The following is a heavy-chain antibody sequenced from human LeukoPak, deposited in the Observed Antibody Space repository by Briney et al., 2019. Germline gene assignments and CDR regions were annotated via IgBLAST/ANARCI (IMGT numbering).Heavy chain of an antibody. J-gene: IGHJ3*02. CDR3: ARDGGFGFLAAFDI. CDR2: ISGSGSVS. D-gene: IGHD3-10*01. Sequence: PGGSLRLSCAASGFTFSSYSMNWVRQAPGKGLEWISYISGSGSVSNYEDSVKGRFTISRDNVKNSLYLQMNSLRDEDTALYYCARDGGFGFLAAFDIWGQGTMVTVSS. CDR1: GFTFSSYS. V-gene: IGHV3-48*02.